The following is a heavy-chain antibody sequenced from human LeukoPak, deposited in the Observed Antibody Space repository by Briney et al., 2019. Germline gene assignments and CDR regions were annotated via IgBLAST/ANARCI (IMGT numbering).Heavy chain of an antibody. J-gene: IGHJ4*02. D-gene: IGHD2-2*01. V-gene: IGHV3-9*01. CDR1: GFTFDDYA. CDR3: AKDLLSSTSRFGGIAY. Sequence: PGGSLRLSCAASGFTFDDYAMHWVRQAPGKGLEWVSGISWNSGSIGYADSVKGRFTISRDNAKNSLYLQMNSLRAEDTALYYCAKDLLSSTSRFGGIAYWGQGTLVTVSS. CDR2: ISWNSGSI.